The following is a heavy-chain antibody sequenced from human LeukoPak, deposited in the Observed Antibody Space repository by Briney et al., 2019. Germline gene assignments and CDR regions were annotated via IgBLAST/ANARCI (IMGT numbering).Heavy chain of an antibody. V-gene: IGHV4-39*01. CDR3: ARLLSRDHRTPVLNYYDSSGYYEDFDY. CDR1: GGSIRSSYYY. Sequence: SETLSLTCTVSGGSIRSSYYYWGWIRQPPGKGLEWIGSIYDSGSTYYNPSLKSRVTISVDTSKNQFSLKLNSVTAADTAVYYCARLLSRDHRTPVLNYYDSSGYYEDFDYWGQGILVTVSS. CDR2: IYDSGST. J-gene: IGHJ4*02. D-gene: IGHD3-22*01.